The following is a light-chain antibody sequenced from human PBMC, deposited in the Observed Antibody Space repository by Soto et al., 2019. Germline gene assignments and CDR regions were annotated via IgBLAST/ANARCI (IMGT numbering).Light chain of an antibody. J-gene: IGLJ3*02. CDR3: QSYDSSLSDWV. Sequence: QSVLTQPPSVSGAPGQRVTVSCTGSSSNIGTGYDVHWYRQLPGTAPKLLIYGNTNRPSGVPDRFSASKSGTSASLAITGLQAEDEADYYCQSYDSSLSDWVFGGGTQLTVL. CDR1: SSNIGTGYD. CDR2: GNT. V-gene: IGLV1-40*01.